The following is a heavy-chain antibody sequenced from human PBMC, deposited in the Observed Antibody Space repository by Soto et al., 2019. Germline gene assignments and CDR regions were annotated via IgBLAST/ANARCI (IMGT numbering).Heavy chain of an antibody. V-gene: IGHV5-51*01. CDR3: ASIYCSGGSCYRRYYYYMDV. D-gene: IGHD2-15*01. J-gene: IGHJ6*03. CDR1: GYGFTSYW. Sequence: GESLKISCKGSGYGFTSYWIGWVRQMPGKGLEWMGIIYPGDSDTRYSPSFQGQVTISADKSISTAYLQMNSLRAEDTAVYYCASIYCSGGSCYRRYYYYMDVWGKGTTVTVSS. CDR2: IYPGDSDT.